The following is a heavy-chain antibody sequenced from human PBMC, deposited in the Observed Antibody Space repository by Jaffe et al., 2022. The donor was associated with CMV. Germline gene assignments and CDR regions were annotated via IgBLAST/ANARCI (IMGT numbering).Heavy chain of an antibody. CDR1: GFTFSSYE. D-gene: IGHD3-10*01. J-gene: IGHJ4*02. Sequence: EVQLVESGGGLVQPGGSLRLSCAASGFTFSSYEMNWVRQAPGKGLEWVSYISSSGTTIYYADSVKGRFTISRDNAKNSLYLQMNSLRAEDTAVYYCARGGLGVITMVRGVPEYWGQGTLVTVSS. CDR3: ARGGLGVITMVRGVPEY. V-gene: IGHV3-48*03. CDR2: ISSSGTTI.